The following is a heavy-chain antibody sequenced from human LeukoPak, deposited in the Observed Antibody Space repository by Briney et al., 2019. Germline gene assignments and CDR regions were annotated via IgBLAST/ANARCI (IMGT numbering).Heavy chain of an antibody. V-gene: IGHV3-7*04. D-gene: IGHD5-24*01. CDR3: TRVGYIDEGIDY. CDR2: IKQDGSKK. J-gene: IGHJ4*02. Sequence: GGPLRLSCVASGFPFSSYWMTWVRQAPGKGLEWVANIKQDGSKKSYVDSVKGRFTISRDNAKNSLYLQMNSLRAEDTAIYYCTRVGYIDEGIDYWGQGTLVTVSS. CDR1: GFPFSSYW.